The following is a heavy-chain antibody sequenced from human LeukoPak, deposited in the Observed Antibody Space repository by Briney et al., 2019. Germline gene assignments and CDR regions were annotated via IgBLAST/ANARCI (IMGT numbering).Heavy chain of an antibody. J-gene: IGHJ4*02. D-gene: IGHD2-15*01. CDR1: GGTFSSYA. CDR3: SRDSCGSPTPLFFDY. CDR2: IIPIFGTA. V-gene: IGHV1-69*05. Sequence: SVKVSCKASGGTFSSYAISWVRQAPGQGLEWMGGIIPIFGTANYAQKFQGRVTITTDESTSTAYMELSSLRSEDTAVYYCSRDSCGSPTPLFFDYWGQGTLVTVSS.